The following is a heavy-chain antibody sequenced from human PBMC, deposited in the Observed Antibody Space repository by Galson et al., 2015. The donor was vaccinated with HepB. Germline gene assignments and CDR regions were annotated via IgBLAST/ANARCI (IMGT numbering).Heavy chain of an antibody. CDR1: GFTFGTYA. J-gene: IGHJ4*02. CDR2: ISYDGSKI. CDR3: ARDPTEFYYGSSGYFPDY. D-gene: IGHD3-22*01. V-gene: IGHV3-30-3*01. Sequence: SLRLSCAAAGFTFGTYAMHWVRQAQGKGLEWVALISYDGSKIYYADSVKGRFTISRDNSKNTLYVQMNSLRAEDTAVYYCARDPTEFYYGSSGYFPDYWGQGTLVTVSS.